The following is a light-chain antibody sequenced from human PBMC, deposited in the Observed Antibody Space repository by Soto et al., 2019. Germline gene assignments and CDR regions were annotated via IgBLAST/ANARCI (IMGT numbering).Light chain of an antibody. CDR2: AXS. V-gene: IGKV1-39*01. CDR1: QSISAY. CDR3: QQSYRTPST. Sequence: DIHMTQSPSSLAASVGDRVTLAXRASQSISAYLNWYQQKPGXAPKXXXDAXSSLQRGGPSRFSGSGSGTDFTLTISSLQPEYFATYYFQQSYRTPSTFGQGTRLEIK. J-gene: IGKJ5*01.